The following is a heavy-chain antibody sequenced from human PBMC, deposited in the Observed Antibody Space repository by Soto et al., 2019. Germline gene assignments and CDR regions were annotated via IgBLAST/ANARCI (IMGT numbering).Heavy chain of an antibody. CDR2: VSHDGAIK. CDR3: VRETQIVRVVVPTPGSAGALDL. V-gene: IGHV3-30-3*01. D-gene: IGHD2-15*01. CDR1: GFTFDNFA. Sequence: QMELVESGGGVVQPGRSLRLSCTPSGFTFDNFAMNWVRQAPGKGLEWVAVVSHDGAIKHYAESVRGRLTISRDNSRDTLCLQMNSLRPEDTAVYYCVRETQIVRVVVPTPGSAGALDLWGQGTVVTVSS. J-gene: IGHJ3*01.